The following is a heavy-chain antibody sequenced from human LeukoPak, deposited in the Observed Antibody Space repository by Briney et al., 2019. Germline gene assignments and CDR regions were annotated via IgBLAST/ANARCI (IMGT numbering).Heavy chain of an antibody. CDR3: ARDSPPDI. Sequence: GGSLRLACVASGFTFTNYNMNWVRQTPGKGLEWVSYISSSSSTIYYADSVKGRFTISRDNAKNSLYLQMNSLRADDTAVYYCARDSPPDIWGQGTMVTVSS. V-gene: IGHV3-48*01. CDR1: GFTFTNYN. CDR2: ISSSSSTI. J-gene: IGHJ3*02.